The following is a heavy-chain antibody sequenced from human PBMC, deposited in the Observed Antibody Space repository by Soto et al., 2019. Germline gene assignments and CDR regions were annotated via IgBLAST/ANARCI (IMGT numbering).Heavy chain of an antibody. CDR1: GDSIISSDFY. Sequence: QLQLQESGPGLVKPSETLSLTCTVSGDSIISSDFYWGWVRQPPGKGLEWIGSIFYLGSSYYNPSLKSRVTMSVDTSKYQFPLRLRSVPAADTALYFCARPSLALRKNNWFDPWGQGIMVTVSS. D-gene: IGHD3-3*02. J-gene: IGHJ5*02. V-gene: IGHV4-39*01. CDR3: ARPSLALRKNNWFDP. CDR2: IFYLGSS.